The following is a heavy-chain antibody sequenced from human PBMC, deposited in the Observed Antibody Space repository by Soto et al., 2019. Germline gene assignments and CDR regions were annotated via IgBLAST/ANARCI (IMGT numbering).Heavy chain of an antibody. Sequence: QVQLQESGPGLVKPSETLSLTCTVSGGSINAFFWSWVRQPPVKGLESIGYIFYSGSTNYNPSLKSRGTISLDTSKTQFSLNLTSVTAADAAVYYCATQTGLYYYGMDVWGQGTTVAVSS. CDR3: ATQTGLYYYGMDV. CDR1: GGSINAFF. CDR2: IFYSGST. V-gene: IGHV4-59*01. J-gene: IGHJ6*02.